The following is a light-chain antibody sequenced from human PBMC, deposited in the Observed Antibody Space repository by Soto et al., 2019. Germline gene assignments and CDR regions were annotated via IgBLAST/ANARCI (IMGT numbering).Light chain of an antibody. J-gene: IGKJ1*01. CDR1: QSISSW. CDR3: QQYNSYST. V-gene: IGKV1-5*01. CDR2: DAS. Sequence: DIKMPQSPSPLSASVGDRVTITCRASQSISSWLAWYQQKPGKAPKLLIYDASSLESGVPSRFSGSGSGTEFTLTISSLQPDDFATYYCQQYNSYSTFGQGTKVDIK.